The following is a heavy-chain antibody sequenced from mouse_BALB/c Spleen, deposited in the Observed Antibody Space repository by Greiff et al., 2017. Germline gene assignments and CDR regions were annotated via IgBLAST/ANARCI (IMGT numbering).Heavy chain of an antibody. CDR2: ISYSGST. J-gene: IGHJ1*01. D-gene: IGHD2-4*01. CDR3: ARIMITSHWYFDF. Sequence: EVQLQESGPSLVKPSQTLSLTCSVTGDSITSGYWNWIRKFPGNKLEYMGYISYSGSTYYNPSLKSRISITRDTSKNQYYLQLNSVTTEDTATYYCARIMITSHWYFDFWGAGTTVTVSS. CDR1: GDSITSGY. V-gene: IGHV3-8*02.